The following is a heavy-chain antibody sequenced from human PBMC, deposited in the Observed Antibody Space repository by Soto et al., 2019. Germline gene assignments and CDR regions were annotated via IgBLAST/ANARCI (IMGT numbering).Heavy chain of an antibody. D-gene: IGHD3-22*01. CDR2: ISGYNGNT. CDR3: ARVNYFDSSGPFDY. J-gene: IGHJ4*02. V-gene: IGHV1-18*04. Sequence: QVQLVQSGAEVKKSGASVKVSCKASGYTFTSYGITWVRQAPGQGLEWMGWISGYNGNTNYAQMLQGRITMTIDTSTSTAYMDLRSLKSDDTAVYFCARVNYFDSSGPFDYWGQGTLVTVSS. CDR1: GYTFTSYG.